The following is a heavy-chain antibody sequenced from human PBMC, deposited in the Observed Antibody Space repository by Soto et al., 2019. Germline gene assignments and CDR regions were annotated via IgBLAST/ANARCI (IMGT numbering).Heavy chain of an antibody. J-gene: IGHJ4*02. D-gene: IGHD3-22*01. CDR2: IQYHGINK. CDR3: ARGLDYDSSGYYLDF. CDR1: GFTFSTYG. Sequence: GGSLRLSCAASGFTFSTYGMHWVRQAPGKGLEWVAFIQYHGINKDYADSVKGRFTISRDNSRNTLYLQMNSLRAEDTAVYYCARGLDYDSSGYYLDFWGQGALVTVSP. V-gene: IGHV3-30*02.